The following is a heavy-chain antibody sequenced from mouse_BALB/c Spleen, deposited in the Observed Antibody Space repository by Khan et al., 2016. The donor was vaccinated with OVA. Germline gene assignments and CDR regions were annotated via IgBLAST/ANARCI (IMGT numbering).Heavy chain of an antibody. CDR3: ARGGGTAPFAY. D-gene: IGHD1-2*01. V-gene: IGHV5-15*02. CDR1: GFTFSDYG. CDR2: ISDLAYTI. Sequence: EVELVESGGGLVQPGGSRKLSCAASGFTFSDYGMAWVRQAPGKGPEWVAFISDLAYTIYYGDAVTGRFTISRETAKNHLYLEMRSLRSEDTAIYYCARGGGTAPFAYWGLGTLVTVSA. J-gene: IGHJ3*01.